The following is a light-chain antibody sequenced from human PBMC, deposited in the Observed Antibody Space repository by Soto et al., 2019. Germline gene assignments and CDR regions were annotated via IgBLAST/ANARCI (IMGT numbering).Light chain of an antibody. CDR1: SSNIGAGYE. CDR3: QSYDSSLSALYV. Sequence: QSVLTQPPSVSGAPGQRVTISCTGSSSNIGAGYEVHWYQQLPGTAPKLLIYGNNNRPSGVPDRFSGSKSGTSASLAITGLQAEDEADYYCQSYDSSLSALYVFGTGTKVTDL. V-gene: IGLV1-40*01. CDR2: GNN. J-gene: IGLJ1*01.